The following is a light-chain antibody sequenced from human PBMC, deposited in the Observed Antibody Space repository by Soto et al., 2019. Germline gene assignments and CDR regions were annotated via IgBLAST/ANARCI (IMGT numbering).Light chain of an antibody. CDR3: QKYNSAPRT. CDR2: AAS. Sequence: DIQMTQSPSSLSASVGDRVTITCRASQGISNYLAWYQQKPGKVPKLLIYAASTLQSGVPSRFSGRGPGTDFTLAISSLQPEDVATYYCQKYNSAPRTFGQGTKVEIK. V-gene: IGKV1-27*01. CDR1: QGISNY. J-gene: IGKJ1*01.